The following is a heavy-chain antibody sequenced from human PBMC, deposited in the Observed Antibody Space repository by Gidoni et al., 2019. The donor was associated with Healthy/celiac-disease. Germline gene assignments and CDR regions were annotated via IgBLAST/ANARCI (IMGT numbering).Heavy chain of an antibody. CDR1: GYTLTELS. D-gene: IGHD2-2*01. CDR3: ATAGNCSSTSCYEYYYYGMDV. J-gene: IGHJ6*02. V-gene: IGHV1-24*01. Sequence: QVQLVQSGAEVKKPGASVKVSCKVSGYTLTELSMHWVRQAPGKGLEWMGGFDPEDGETIYAQKFQGRVTMTEDTSTDTAYMELSSLRSEDTAVYYCATAGNCSSTSCYEYYYYGMDVWGQGTTVTVSS. CDR2: FDPEDGET.